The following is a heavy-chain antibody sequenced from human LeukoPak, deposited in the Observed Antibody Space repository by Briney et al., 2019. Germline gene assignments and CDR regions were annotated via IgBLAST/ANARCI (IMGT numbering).Heavy chain of an antibody. V-gene: IGHV3-23*01. D-gene: IGHD3-22*01. Sequence: GGSLRLSCAASGFTFSSYAMSWVRQAPGKGLEWVSAISGSGGSTYYADSVKGRFTISRDNSKNTLYLQMNSLRAEDTAVYYCAKDTSYYGSSGYYPKFDYWGQGTLVTVSS. CDR1: GFTFSSYA. J-gene: IGHJ4*02. CDR3: AKDTSYYGSSGYYPKFDY. CDR2: ISGSGGST.